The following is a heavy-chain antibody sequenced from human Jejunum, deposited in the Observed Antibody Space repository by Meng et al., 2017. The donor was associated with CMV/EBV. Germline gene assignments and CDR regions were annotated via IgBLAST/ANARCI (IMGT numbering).Heavy chain of an antibody. Sequence: VQLVESGGSVSQPGGCLRLSCAASGFIFSGHWMHWVRQVPGKGLVWVSYIKFDGTTTYYADSVKGRFTISRDNAKNTLYLQMNDLRVEDTGLYYCARGPGDLGQGTLVTVSS. CDR1: GFIFSGHW. CDR2: IKFDGTTT. V-gene: IGHV3-74*01. J-gene: IGHJ4*02. D-gene: IGHD4-17*01. CDR3: ARGPGD.